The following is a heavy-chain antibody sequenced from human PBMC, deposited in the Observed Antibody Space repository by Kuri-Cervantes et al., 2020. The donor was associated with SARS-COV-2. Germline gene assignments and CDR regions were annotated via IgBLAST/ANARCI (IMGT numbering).Heavy chain of an antibody. Sequence: GGSLRLSCAASGFTFSNYGMNWVRQPPGKGLEWVSSISSSGNYIFYAHPLRGRFTVSRDSAKNSLYLQMNSLRAEDTAVYYCARGVGTTPYDAFDIWGQGTMVTVSS. J-gene: IGHJ3*02. CDR1: GFTFSNYG. D-gene: IGHD1-26*01. V-gene: IGHV3-21*01. CDR2: ISSSGNYI. CDR3: ARGVGTTPYDAFDI.